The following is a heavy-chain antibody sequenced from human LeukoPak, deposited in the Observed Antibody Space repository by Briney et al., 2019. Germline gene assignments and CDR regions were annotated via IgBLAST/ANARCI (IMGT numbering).Heavy chain of an antibody. CDR1: GFTFSSYA. Sequence: GGSLRLSCAASGFTFSSYAMYWVRQAPGKGLEWVAVISYDGSDKFYADSMKGRFTISRDSSKNTLYLQMNSLRPEDTAVYYCARARPSMWIDYWGQGTLVTVSS. V-gene: IGHV3-30*04. J-gene: IGHJ4*02. D-gene: IGHD5-12*01. CDR3: ARARPSMWIDY. CDR2: ISYDGSDK.